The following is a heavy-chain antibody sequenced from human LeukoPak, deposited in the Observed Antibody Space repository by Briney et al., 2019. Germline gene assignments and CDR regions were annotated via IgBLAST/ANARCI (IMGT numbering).Heavy chain of an antibody. J-gene: IGHJ4*02. CDR3: ARSEAGTHFDY. D-gene: IGHD6-19*01. CDR2: VYYSGST. CDR1: GGSISSYY. V-gene: IGHV4-59*01. Sequence: SETLSLTCTVSGGSISSYYWTWIRQPPGKGLECIGYVYYSGSTNYNPSLKRRVTISVDTSKNQFSLKLRSVTTADTAVYYCARSEAGTHFDYWGQGTLVTVSS.